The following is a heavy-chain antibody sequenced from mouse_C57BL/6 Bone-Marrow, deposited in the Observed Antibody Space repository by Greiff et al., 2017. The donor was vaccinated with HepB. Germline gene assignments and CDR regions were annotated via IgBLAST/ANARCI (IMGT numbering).Heavy chain of an antibody. CDR3: ARGRVVAN. J-gene: IGHJ2*01. CDR1: GYAFSSYW. V-gene: IGHV1-80*01. CDR2: IYPGGGNT. Sequence: QVQLQQSGAELVKPGASVKISCKASGYAFSSYWMNWVKQRPGKGLEWIGQIYPGGGNTNYNGKFKGKATLTAENSSSTAYMQLSSLTSEDSAVYFCARGRVVANWGQGTTLTVSS. D-gene: IGHD1-1*01.